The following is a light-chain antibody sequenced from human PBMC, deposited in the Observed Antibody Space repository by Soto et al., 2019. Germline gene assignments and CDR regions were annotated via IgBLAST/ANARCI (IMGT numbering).Light chain of an antibody. CDR3: QQYGNSPYT. CDR2: GAS. Sequence: EIVLTQSPGTLSLSPGERATLSCRASQSVSSSYLAWYQQKPGQAPRLLIYGASSKATGIPDRSSGSGSGTEFTLTISRLEPEDFAVYYCQQYGNSPYTFGQGTKLEIK. J-gene: IGKJ2*01. CDR1: QSVSSSY. V-gene: IGKV3-20*01.